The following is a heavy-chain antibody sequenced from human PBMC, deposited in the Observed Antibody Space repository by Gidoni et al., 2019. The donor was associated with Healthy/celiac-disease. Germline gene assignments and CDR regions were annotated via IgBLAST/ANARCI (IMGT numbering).Heavy chain of an antibody. CDR2: ISYDGSNK. J-gene: IGHJ6*02. Sequence: QVQLVESGGGVVQPGRSLRLSCAASGFTFSSYGMHWVRQAPGKGLGWVAVISYDGSNKYYADSVKGRFTISRDNSKNTLYLQMNSLRAEDTAVYYCAKDRIAAAGYAGYYGMDVWGQGTTVTVSS. V-gene: IGHV3-30*18. D-gene: IGHD6-13*01. CDR3: AKDRIAAAGYAGYYGMDV. CDR1: GFTFSSYG.